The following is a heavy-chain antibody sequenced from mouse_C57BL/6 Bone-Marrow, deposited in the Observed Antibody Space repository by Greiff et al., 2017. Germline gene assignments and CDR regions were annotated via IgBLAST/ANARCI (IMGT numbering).Heavy chain of an antibody. CDR2: ITSDGGST. CDR3: ERHSYYYAMDY. J-gene: IGHJ4*01. Sequence: EVQRVESGGGLVQPGESLKLSCESTEYEFPSHDMSWVRKTPEKRLELVASITSDGGSTYYPDTMERRFIISRDNTKKTLYLQMSSLRSEDTALYYCERHSYYYAMDYWGQGTSVTVSA. CDR1: EYEFPSHD. V-gene: IGHV5-2*01.